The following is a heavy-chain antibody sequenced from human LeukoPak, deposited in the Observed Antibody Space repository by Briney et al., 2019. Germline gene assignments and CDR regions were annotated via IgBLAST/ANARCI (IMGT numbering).Heavy chain of an antibody. J-gene: IGHJ4*02. CDR3: ASLIPYYYDSSTYSPGDY. Sequence: GGSLRLSCAASAFTFTTYSMKWVRQAPGKGLEWLSYISSSSDTIYYADSVKGRFTISRDNAKNSLYLQMNSLRAEDTAVYYCASLIPYYYDSSTYSPGDYWGQGTLVTVSS. D-gene: IGHD3-22*01. V-gene: IGHV3-48*01. CDR1: AFTFTTYS. CDR2: ISSSSDTI.